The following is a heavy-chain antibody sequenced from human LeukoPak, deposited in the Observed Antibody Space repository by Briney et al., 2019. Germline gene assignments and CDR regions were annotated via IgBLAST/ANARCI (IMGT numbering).Heavy chain of an antibody. Sequence: GSVKVSCKASGYTFISYGISWVRQAPGQGLEWMGWPSRYNGNTNYAQKFQGRVTMTTATSTSTAYMELRSLRSDDTAMYYCARNRYSSDWYLFDYWGQGTLVTVSS. V-gene: IGHV1-18*01. CDR2: PSRYNGNT. D-gene: IGHD6-19*01. CDR3: ARNRYSSDWYLFDY. CDR1: GYTFISYG. J-gene: IGHJ4*02.